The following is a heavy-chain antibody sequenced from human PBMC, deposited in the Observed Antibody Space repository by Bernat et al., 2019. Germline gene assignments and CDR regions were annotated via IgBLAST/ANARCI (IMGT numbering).Heavy chain of an antibody. CDR2: ISYDGSNK. D-gene: IGHD3-10*01. CDR3: ARDPSASGFYYYYMDV. CDR1: GFTFSNFA. V-gene: IGHV3-30-3*01. Sequence: QVQLVESGGGVVQPGRSLRLSCAASGFTFSNFAMHWVRQAPGKGLEWVAIISYDGSNKYYADSVKGRFTVSRDNSKNTLFLQMNSLTAEDTAVYYCARDPSASGFYYYYMDVWGKGTTVTVSS. J-gene: IGHJ6*03.